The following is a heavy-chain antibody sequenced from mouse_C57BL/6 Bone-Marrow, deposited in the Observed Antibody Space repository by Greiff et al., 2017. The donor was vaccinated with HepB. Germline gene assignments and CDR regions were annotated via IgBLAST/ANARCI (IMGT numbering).Heavy chain of an antibody. V-gene: IGHV5-17*01. CDR2: ISSGSSTI. J-gene: IGHJ4*01. CDR3: ARGYDYAVMDY. D-gene: IGHD2-4*01. Sequence: EVKVVESGGGLVKPGGSLKLSCAASGFTFSDYGMHWVRQAPEKGLEWVAYISSGSSTIYYADTVKGRFTISRDNAKNTLFLQMTSLRSEDTAMYYCARGYDYAVMDYWGQGTSVTVSS. CDR1: GFTFSDYG.